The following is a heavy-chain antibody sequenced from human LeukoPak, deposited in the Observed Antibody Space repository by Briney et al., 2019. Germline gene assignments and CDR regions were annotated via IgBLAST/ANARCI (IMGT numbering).Heavy chain of an antibody. V-gene: IGHV4-59*01. J-gene: IGHJ4*02. D-gene: IGHD3-22*01. CDR3: ARDGYDSSGYYVPFDY. Sequence: SETLSLTCTVSGGSISSYYWSWIRQPPGKGLEWIGYIYYSGSTNYNPSLKSRVTISVDTSKNQLSLKLSSVTAADTAVYYCARDGYDSSGYYVPFDYWGQGTLVTVSS. CDR1: GGSISSYY. CDR2: IYYSGST.